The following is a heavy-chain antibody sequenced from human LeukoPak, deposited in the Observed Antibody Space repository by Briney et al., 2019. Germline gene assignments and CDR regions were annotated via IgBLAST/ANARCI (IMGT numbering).Heavy chain of an antibody. Sequence: GGSLRLSCGGSGYTFDDHGMSWVRQAPGKGLEWVSGINWNGESTGYADSVKGRFTISRDNAKNSLFLQMNSLRAEDTALYHCARDRFRLGAGVFDYWGQGTLVTVSS. J-gene: IGHJ4*02. V-gene: IGHV3-20*01. CDR2: INWNGEST. D-gene: IGHD3-10*01. CDR3: ARDRFRLGAGVFDY. CDR1: GYTFDDHG.